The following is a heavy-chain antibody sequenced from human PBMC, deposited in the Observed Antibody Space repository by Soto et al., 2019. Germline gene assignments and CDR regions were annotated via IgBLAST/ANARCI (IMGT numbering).Heavy chain of an antibody. J-gene: IGHJ3*02. Sequence: GGSLRLSCAASGFTFSSYAMHWVRQAPGKGLEWVAVIFHDGTDEYYTDSVKGRLTVSRDNSKNALNLHMNSLKPEDTAVYYCATAYTYGPDAFDIWGQGTMVTVSS. CDR1: GFTFSSYA. V-gene: IGHV3-30-3*01. CDR3: ATAYTYGPDAFDI. D-gene: IGHD5-18*01. CDR2: IFHDGTDE.